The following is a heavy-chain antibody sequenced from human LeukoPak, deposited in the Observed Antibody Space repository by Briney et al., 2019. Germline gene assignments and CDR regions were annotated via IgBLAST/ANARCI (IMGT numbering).Heavy chain of an antibody. D-gene: IGHD3-22*01. CDR1: GGSISSYY. V-gene: IGHV4-4*09. CDR2: IYTSGST. J-gene: IGHJ5*02. CDR3: ARHYYDSSGYYGGDWFDP. Sequence: SETLSLTCTVSGGSISSYYWSWLRQPPGKGLEWIGYIYTSGSTNYNPSLKSRVTISVDTSKNQFSLKLSSVTAADTAVYYCARHYYDSSGYYGGDWFDPWGQGTLVTVSS.